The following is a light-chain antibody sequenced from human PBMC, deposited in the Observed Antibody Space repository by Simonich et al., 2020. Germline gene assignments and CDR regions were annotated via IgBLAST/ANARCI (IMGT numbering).Light chain of an antibody. CDR3: SSYTSSSTLVV. Sequence: QSALTQPASVSGSPGQSITISCTGTSSDVGGYNYVSWYKQHPGKAPKLIIYDVSNRPSGVSNRFSGSKSGNTASLTISGLQAEDEADYYCSSYTSSSTLVVFGGGTKLTVL. V-gene: IGLV2-14*03. J-gene: IGLJ2*01. CDR2: DVS. CDR1: SSDVGGYNY.